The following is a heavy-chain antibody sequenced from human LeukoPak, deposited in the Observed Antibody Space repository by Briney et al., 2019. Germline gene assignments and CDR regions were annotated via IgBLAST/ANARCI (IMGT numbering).Heavy chain of an antibody. CDR2: IYYSGST. Sequence: PSETLSLTCTVSGGSISSSSYYWGWIRQPPGKGLEWIGSIYYSGSTYYNPSLKSRVTISVDMSKNQFSLKLSSVTAADTAVYYCARHRSGWLQSSFDYWGQGTLVTVSS. V-gene: IGHV4-39*01. D-gene: IGHD5-24*01. CDR3: ARHRSGWLQSSFDY. J-gene: IGHJ4*02. CDR1: GGSISSSSYY.